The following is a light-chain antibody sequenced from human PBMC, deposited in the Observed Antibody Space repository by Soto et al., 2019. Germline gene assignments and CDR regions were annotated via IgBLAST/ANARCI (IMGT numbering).Light chain of an antibody. Sequence: DIQMTQSPSTLSASVGDRVTISCRASQSIISWLAWYQQKPGKAPKLLIYDVSRLQSGVPSRFSGSGSGPEFTLTISSLQPDDFATYYCQQYKDSWTFGQGTKVDI. CDR2: DVS. V-gene: IGKV1-5*01. J-gene: IGKJ1*01. CDR1: QSIISW. CDR3: QQYKDSWT.